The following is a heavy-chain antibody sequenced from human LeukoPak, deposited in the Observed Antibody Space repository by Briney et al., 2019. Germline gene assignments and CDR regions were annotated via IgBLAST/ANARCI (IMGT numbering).Heavy chain of an antibody. Sequence: PGGSLRLSCAASGFTFSSYWMSSVRQAPGKGLEWVANINQDGSEKYYVDSEKGRFTISRENAKNSLYLQMNSLRAEDTAVYYCARDDCSGGSCKFFDYWGQGTLVTVSS. V-gene: IGHV3-7*01. CDR3: ARDDCSGGSCKFFDY. J-gene: IGHJ4*02. CDR1: GFTFSSYW. CDR2: INQDGSEK. D-gene: IGHD2-15*01.